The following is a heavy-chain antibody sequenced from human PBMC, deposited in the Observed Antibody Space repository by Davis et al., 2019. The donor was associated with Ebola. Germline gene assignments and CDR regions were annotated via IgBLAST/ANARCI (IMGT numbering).Heavy chain of an antibody. V-gene: IGHV1-3*01. CDR3: ARESPFTMITP. CDR1: GYTFTGYD. J-gene: IGHJ5*02. Sequence: ASVKVSCKASGYTFTGYDINWVRQATGQRLEWMGWINAGNGNTKYSQKFQGRVTITRDTSASTAYMELSSLRSEDTAVYYCARESPFTMITPWGQGTLVTVSS. CDR2: INAGNGNT. D-gene: IGHD3-22*01.